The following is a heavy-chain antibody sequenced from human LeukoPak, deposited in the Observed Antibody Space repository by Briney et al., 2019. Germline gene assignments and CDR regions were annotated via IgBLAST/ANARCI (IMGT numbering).Heavy chain of an antibody. CDR2: ISSSGSTI. CDR1: GFTFSDYY. V-gene: IGHV3-11*04. J-gene: IGHJ6*03. Sequence: GGSLRLSCAASGFTFSDYYMSWIRQAPGKGLEWVSYISSSGSTIYYADSVKGRFTISRDNAKNSLYLQMNSLRAEDTAVYYCAREDYSRPYYYYYMDVWGKGTTVTVSS. D-gene: IGHD6-13*01. CDR3: AREDYSRPYYYYYMDV.